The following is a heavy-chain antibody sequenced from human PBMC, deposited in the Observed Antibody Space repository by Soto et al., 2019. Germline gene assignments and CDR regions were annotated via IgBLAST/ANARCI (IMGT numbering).Heavy chain of an antibody. CDR1: GGSISSYF. J-gene: IGHJ5*02. CDR2: IYSSGST. Sequence: SETLSLTCTVSGGSISSYFWNWLRQPPGKGLEWIGYIYSSGSTNYNPSLKSRVTISLDTSNSHFSLTLSSVTVADTAVYYCARSTGQEFDPWGQGTLVTVSS. V-gene: IGHV4-59*01. CDR3: ARSTGQEFDP.